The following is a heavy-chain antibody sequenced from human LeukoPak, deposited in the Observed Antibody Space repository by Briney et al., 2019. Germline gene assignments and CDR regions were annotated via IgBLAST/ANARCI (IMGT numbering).Heavy chain of an antibody. Sequence: SVKVSCKASGGTFSSYAISWVRQAPGQGLEWMGGIIPIFGTANYAQKFQGRVTITADESTSTAYMELSSLRSEDTAVYYCAREVTMVRGVMWYYYGMDVWGKGTTVTVSS. D-gene: IGHD3-10*01. CDR2: IIPIFGTA. J-gene: IGHJ6*04. V-gene: IGHV1-69*01. CDR1: GGTFSSYA. CDR3: AREVTMVRGVMWYYYGMDV.